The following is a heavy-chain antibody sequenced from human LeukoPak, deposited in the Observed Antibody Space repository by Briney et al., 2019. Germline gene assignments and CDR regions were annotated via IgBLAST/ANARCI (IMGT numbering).Heavy chain of an antibody. D-gene: IGHD6-19*01. CDR3: ARDFRGSGWGGSPDY. CDR1: GHSISSGYF. CDR2: IYHSGST. J-gene: IGHJ4*02. Sequence: SETLSLTCTVSGHSISSGYFWGWIRQPPGKGLEWIGSIYHSGSTHYNPSLKSRVTISIITSKNQFSLKLSSVTAADTAVYYCARDFRGSGWGGSPDYWGQGTLVTVSS. V-gene: IGHV4-38-2*02.